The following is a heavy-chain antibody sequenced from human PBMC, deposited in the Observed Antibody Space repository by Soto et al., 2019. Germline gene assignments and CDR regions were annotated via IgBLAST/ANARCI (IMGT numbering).Heavy chain of an antibody. V-gene: IGHV1-69*01. CDR3: ATYRAGSRGANWFDP. Sequence: QLVQSGAEVKKPGSSVKVSCQAFGGTFSKYGVSWVRQAPGQGLQWMGGITPMLGTSTITQRFHDRVNVTADEFTTVAYMELTSLTSEDTAIYYCATYRAGSRGANWFDPWGQGTLVTVSP. CDR1: GGTFSKYG. J-gene: IGHJ5*02. CDR2: ITPMLGTS. D-gene: IGHD6-19*01.